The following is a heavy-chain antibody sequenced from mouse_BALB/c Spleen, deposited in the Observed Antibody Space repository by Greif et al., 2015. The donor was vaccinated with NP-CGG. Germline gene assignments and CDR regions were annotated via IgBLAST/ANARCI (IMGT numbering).Heavy chain of an antibody. CDR3: ARSDRYFDY. CDR1: GYTFTDYY. V-gene: IGHV1-77*01. J-gene: IGHJ2*01. Sequence: VQLQESGAELARPGASVKLSCKASGYTFTDYYINWVKQRTGQGLEWIGEIYPGSGNTYYNEKFKGKATLTADKSSSTAYMQLSSLTSEDSAVYFCARSDRYFDYWGQGTTLTVSS. CDR2: IYPGSGNT. D-gene: IGHD2-14*01.